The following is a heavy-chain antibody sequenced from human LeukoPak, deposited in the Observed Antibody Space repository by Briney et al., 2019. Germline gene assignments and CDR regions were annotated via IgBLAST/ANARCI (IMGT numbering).Heavy chain of an antibody. CDR1: GFTFTTYA. J-gene: IGHJ4*02. D-gene: IGHD2-2*02. V-gene: IGHV3-30*04. Sequence: GGSLRLSCAASGFTFTTYALHWVRQAPGKGLEWVAVVSYDDGSNKYYADSVKGRFTISRDNSKNTLYLQMNSLRTEDTAVYYCARESGGNTPYYFDYWGQGTLVTVSS. CDR2: VSYDDGSNK. CDR3: ARESGGNTPYYFDY.